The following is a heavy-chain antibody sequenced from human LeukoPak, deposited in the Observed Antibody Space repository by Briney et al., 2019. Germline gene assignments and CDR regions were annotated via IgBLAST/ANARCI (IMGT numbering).Heavy chain of an antibody. J-gene: IGHJ4*02. Sequence: SVKVSCKASGTTFRSYAINWVRQAPGQGLEWMGAIIPSFGTVKYAQKFQGRVTMTADESTSTAYMDLNYLRSDDTAVYFCARGTSANEYSYGFHFDYWGQGTLVTVSS. D-gene: IGHD5-18*01. CDR2: IIPSFGTV. CDR1: GTTFRSYA. CDR3: ARGTSANEYSYGFHFDY. V-gene: IGHV1-69*13.